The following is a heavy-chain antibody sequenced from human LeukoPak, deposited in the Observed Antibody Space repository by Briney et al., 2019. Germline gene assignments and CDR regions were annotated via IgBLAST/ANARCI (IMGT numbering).Heavy chain of an antibody. V-gene: IGHV1-18*01. CDR3: ARGGEYQLLFAGSYYFDY. J-gene: IGHJ4*02. D-gene: IGHD2-2*01. CDR1: GHTFTSYG. Sequence: GASVKVSCKASGHTFTSYGISWVRQAPGQGLEWMGWISAYNGNTNYAQKLQGRVTMTTDTSTSTAYMELRSLRSDDTAVYYCARGGEYQLLFAGSYYFDYWGQGTLVTVSS. CDR2: ISAYNGNT.